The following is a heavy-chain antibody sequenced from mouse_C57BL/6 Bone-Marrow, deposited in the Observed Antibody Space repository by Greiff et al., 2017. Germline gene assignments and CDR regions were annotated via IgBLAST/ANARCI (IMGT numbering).Heavy chain of an antibody. CDR3: AKEGTGSCYFDV. Sequence: VKLVESGPGLVAPSQSLSITCTVSGFSLTSYGVSWVRQPPGKGLEWLGVIWGDGSTNYHSAIISRLSISKDNSKSQFFLKLNSLHTDDTATYYCAKEGTGSCYFDVWGTGTTVTVSS. D-gene: IGHD4-1*01. CDR1: GFSLTSYG. V-gene: IGHV2-3*01. CDR2: IWGDGST. J-gene: IGHJ1*03.